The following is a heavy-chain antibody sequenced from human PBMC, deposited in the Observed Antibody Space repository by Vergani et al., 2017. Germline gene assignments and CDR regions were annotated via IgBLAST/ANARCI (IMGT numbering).Heavy chain of an antibody. Sequence: EVQLLESGGGLVQPGGSLRLSCAASGFTFSSYAMSWVRQAPGKGLEWVSAISGSGGSTYYADSVKGRFTISRDNSKNTLYLQMNSLRAEDTAVYYCAKFDGGPDYYYYGMDVWGQGTTVTVSS. CDR3: AKFDGGPDYYYYGMDV. CDR2: ISGSGGST. CDR1: GFTFSSYA. V-gene: IGHV3-23*01. J-gene: IGHJ6*02.